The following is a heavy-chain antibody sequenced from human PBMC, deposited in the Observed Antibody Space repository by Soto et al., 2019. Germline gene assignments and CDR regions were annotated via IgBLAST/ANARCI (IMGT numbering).Heavy chain of an antibody. CDR1: GGSISSGGYY. CDR3: ARDPVIAAAGNHYYYYGMDV. J-gene: IGHJ6*02. CDR2: IYYSGST. D-gene: IGHD6-13*01. V-gene: IGHV4-31*03. Sequence: QVQLQESGPGLVKPSQTLSLTCTVSGGSISSGGYYWSWIRQHPGKGLEWIGYIYYSGSTYYNPSLNSRVTFTVDTSKNQSSLKLSSVTAADTAVYYCARDPVIAAAGNHYYYYGMDVWGQGTTVTVSS.